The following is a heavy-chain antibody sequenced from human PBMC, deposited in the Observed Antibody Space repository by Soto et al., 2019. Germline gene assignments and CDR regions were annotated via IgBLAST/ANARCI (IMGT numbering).Heavy chain of an antibody. J-gene: IGHJ4*02. CDR2: TIPMLSMS. V-gene: IGHV1-69*02. CDR3: ATSDGSGSQAFDF. CDR1: GDTFNFYT. Sequence: QVQLVQSGAELKKPGSSVRVSCEASGDTFNFYTINWVRQAPGLGLEWVGRTIPMLSMSNYALKVQGRLTISADKSTSTAYMVLNSLKPEDTAMYYWATSDGSGSQAFDFWGQGALVTVSS. D-gene: IGHD3-10*01.